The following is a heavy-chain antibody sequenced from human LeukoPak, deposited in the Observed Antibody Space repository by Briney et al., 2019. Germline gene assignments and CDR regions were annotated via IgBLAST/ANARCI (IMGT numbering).Heavy chain of an antibody. CDR3: ASLRGDY. D-gene: IGHD3-16*01. V-gene: IGHV1-69*04. Sequence: SVKVSCKASGGTFSSYAISWVRQAPGQGLEWMGRIIPILGIANYAQKLQGRVTMTTDTSTSTAYMELRSLRSDDTAVYYCASLRGDYWGQGTLVTVSS. CDR2: IIPILGIA. CDR1: GGTFSSYA. J-gene: IGHJ4*02.